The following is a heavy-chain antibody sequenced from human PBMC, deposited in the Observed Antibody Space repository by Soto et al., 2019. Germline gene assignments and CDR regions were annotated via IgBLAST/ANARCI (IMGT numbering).Heavy chain of an antibody. Sequence: GASVKVSCKASGYTFTSHAIHWVRQAPGQGLEWMGWINPNSGGTNYAQKFQGWVTMTRDTSISTAYMELSRLRSDDTAVYYCAREGGSYLKSTNYHYYYGMDVWGQGTTVTVSS. CDR3: AREGGSYLKSTNYHYYYGMDV. CDR1: GYTFTSHA. J-gene: IGHJ6*02. D-gene: IGHD1-26*01. V-gene: IGHV1-2*04. CDR2: INPNSGGT.